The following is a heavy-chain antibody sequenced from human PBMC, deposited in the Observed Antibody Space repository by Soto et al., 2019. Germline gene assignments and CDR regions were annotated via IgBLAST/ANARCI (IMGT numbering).Heavy chain of an antibody. CDR3: ARDVFRDGYTAY. J-gene: IGHJ4*02. CDR2: ISYDGSNK. D-gene: IGHD5-12*01. CDR1: GFTFSSYA. V-gene: IGHV3-30-3*01. Sequence: QAGGSLRLSCAASGFTFSSYAMHWVRQAPGKGLEWVAVISYDGSNKYYADSVKGRFTISRDNSKNTLYLQMNSLRAEDTAVYYCARDVFRDGYTAYWGQGTLVTVSS.